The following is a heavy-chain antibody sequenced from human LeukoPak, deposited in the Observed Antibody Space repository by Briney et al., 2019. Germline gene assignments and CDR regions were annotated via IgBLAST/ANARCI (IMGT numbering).Heavy chain of an antibody. J-gene: IGHJ3*02. CDR3: ARVGWVLRYAFDI. Sequence: GGSLRLSCEASGFSLSSYEMNWVRQAPGKGLGWVSHISSRGSTIYYADPVKGRFTISRDNAKTSLYLQMNSLRAEDTAVYYCARVGWVLRYAFDIWGQGTMVTVSS. CDR1: GFSLSSYE. CDR2: ISSRGSTI. D-gene: IGHD3-16*01. V-gene: IGHV3-48*03.